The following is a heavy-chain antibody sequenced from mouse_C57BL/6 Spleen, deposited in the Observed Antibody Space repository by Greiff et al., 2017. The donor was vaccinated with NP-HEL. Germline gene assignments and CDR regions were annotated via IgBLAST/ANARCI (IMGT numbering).Heavy chain of an antibody. Sequence: QVQLQQSGPELVKPGASVKISCKASGYAFSSSWMNWVKQRPGKGLEWIGRIYPGDGDTNYNGKFKGKATLTADKSSSTAYMQLSSLTSEDTAVYFCARWGWVYYFDYWGQGTTLTVSS. CDR2: IYPGDGDT. CDR3: ARWGWVYYFDY. D-gene: IGHD3-3*01. V-gene: IGHV1-82*01. J-gene: IGHJ2*01. CDR1: GYAFSSSW.